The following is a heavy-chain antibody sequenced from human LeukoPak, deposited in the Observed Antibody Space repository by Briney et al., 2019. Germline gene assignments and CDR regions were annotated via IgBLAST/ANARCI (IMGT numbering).Heavy chain of an antibody. CDR1: GGSISSYY. V-gene: IGHV4-59*08. CDR2: IYYSGST. CDR3: ARKSAAAVADYDY. J-gene: IGHJ4*02. Sequence: SETLTLTCTVSGGSISSYYWSWIRQPPGKGLEWIGYIYYSGSTNYNPSLKSRVTISVDTSKNQFSLKLSSVTAADTAVYYCARKSAAAVADYDYWGQGTLVTVSS. D-gene: IGHD6-19*01.